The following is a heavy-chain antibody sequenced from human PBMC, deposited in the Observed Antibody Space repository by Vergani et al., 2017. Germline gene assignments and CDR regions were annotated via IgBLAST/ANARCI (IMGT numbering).Heavy chain of an antibody. CDR3: ARGPYGDYVFRYYYYMDV. V-gene: IGHV1-8*01. J-gene: IGHJ6*03. CDR2: MNPNSGNT. CDR1: GYTFTSYD. D-gene: IGHD4-17*01. Sequence: QVQLVPSGAEVKTPGASVKVSCKASGYTFTSYDINWVRQATGQGLEWMGWMNPNSGNTGYAQKFQGRVTMTRNTSISTAYMELSSLRSEDTAVYYCARGPYGDYVFRYYYYMDVWGKGTTVTVSS.